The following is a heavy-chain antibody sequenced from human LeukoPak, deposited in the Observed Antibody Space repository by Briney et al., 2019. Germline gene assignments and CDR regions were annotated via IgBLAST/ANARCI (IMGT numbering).Heavy chain of an antibody. J-gene: IGHJ4*02. V-gene: IGHV3-23*01. CDR3: AKETPSWGTFDY. CDR1: GFTFSGYA. CDR2: ISGSGGTT. Sequence: PGGSLRLSFAASGFTFSGYAMSWVRQAPGKGLDWVSAISGSGGTTHYADSVKGRFTISRDNSKNTLYLQMNSLRAEDTAVYYCAKETPSWGTFDYWGQGTLVTVSS. D-gene: IGHD3-16*01.